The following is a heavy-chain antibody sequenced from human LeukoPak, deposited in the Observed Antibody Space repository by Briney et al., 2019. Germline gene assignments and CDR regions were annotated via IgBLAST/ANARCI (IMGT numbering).Heavy chain of an antibody. D-gene: IGHD4-23*01. Sequence: SETLSLTCFVSGDSISSGGYYWTWIRQHPAKGLEWIGYINYSGNTYYNSSLRSRLTISVDTSKNQFSLKVTSVTAADTGVYYCARDRIGNSPEHAFDIWGLGTVVTVSS. CDR3: ARDRIGNSPEHAFDI. V-gene: IGHV4-31*03. CDR1: GDSISSGGYY. CDR2: INYSGNT. J-gene: IGHJ3*02.